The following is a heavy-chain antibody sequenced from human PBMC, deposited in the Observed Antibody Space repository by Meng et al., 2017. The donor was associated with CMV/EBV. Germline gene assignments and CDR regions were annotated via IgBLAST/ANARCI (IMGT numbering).Heavy chain of an antibody. CDR3: ARGDGSYYYYYYGMDV. D-gene: IGHD1-26*01. J-gene: IGHJ6*02. CDR1: GGSISSSSYY. Sequence: GSLRLSCTVSGGSISSSSYYWGWIRQPPGKGLEWIGSIYYSGSTYYNPSLKSRVTISVDTSKNQFSLKLSSVTAADTAVYYCARGDGSYYYYYYGMDVWGQGTTVTVSS. V-gene: IGHV4-39*07. CDR2: IYYSGST.